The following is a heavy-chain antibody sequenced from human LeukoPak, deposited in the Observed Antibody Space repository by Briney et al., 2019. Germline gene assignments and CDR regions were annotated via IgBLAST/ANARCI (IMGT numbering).Heavy chain of an antibody. CDR3: ARSYSYGSGFDY. J-gene: IGHJ4*02. V-gene: IGHV3-21*01. Sequence: PGGSLRLSCAASGFTFTTYSMNWVRQAPGKGLERVSSISTTSTYIYYADSLKGRFTISRDNAKNSVYLQMNSLRAADTAVYYCARSYSYGSGFDYWGQGTLVTVSS. D-gene: IGHD5-18*01. CDR1: GFTFTTYS. CDR2: ISTTSTYI.